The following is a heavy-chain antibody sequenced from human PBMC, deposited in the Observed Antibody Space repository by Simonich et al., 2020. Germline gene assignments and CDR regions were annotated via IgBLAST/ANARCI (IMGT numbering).Heavy chain of an antibody. J-gene: IGHJ3*02. CDR1: GFTFSSYA. CDR3: AKDIGERITMIVVVIDAFDI. CDR2: ISVCGCST. V-gene: IGHV3-23*01. Sequence: GGGLVQPGGSLRLSCAASGFTFSSYALSWVRQAPGKGLEWVSAISVCGCSTYYSDSVKGRFTISRDNSKNTLYLKMNSRRAEDTAVYYCAKDIGERITMIVVVIDAFDIWGQGTMVTVSS. D-gene: IGHD3-22*01.